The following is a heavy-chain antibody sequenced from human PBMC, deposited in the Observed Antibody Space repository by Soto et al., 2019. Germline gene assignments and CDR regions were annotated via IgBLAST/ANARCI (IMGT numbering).Heavy chain of an antibody. V-gene: IGHV4-61*01. J-gene: IGHJ4*02. D-gene: IGHD6-13*01. Sequence: QVQLQESGPGLVKPSETLSLTCTVSGGSVSSGSYYWSWLRQPPGKGLEWIVYIYYSWSTNYNPSLKSRVTISVDTSKNQFSLTLSSVTAADTAVYYWARESVAAAAGCFDYWGQGTLVTVSS. CDR2: IYYSWST. CDR1: GGSVSSGSYY. CDR3: ARESVAAAAGCFDY.